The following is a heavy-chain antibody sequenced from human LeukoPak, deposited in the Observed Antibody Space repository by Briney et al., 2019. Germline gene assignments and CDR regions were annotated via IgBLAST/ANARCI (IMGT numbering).Heavy chain of an antibody. J-gene: IGHJ3*02. CDR1: GGTFSSYA. CDR2: ISPIFGTA. Sequence: ASVKVSCKASGGTFSSYAISWVRQAPGQGLEWMGGISPIFGTANYAQKFQGRVTITTDESTSTAYMELSSLRSEDTAVYYCASRSGSPYRTMIVVGYDAFDIWGQGTMVTVSS. CDR3: ASRSGSPYRTMIVVGYDAFDI. D-gene: IGHD3-22*01. V-gene: IGHV1-69*05.